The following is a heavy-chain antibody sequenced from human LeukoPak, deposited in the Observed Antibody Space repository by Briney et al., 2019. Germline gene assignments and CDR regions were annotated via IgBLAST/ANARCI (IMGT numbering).Heavy chain of an antibody. CDR1: GFTLSNHA. D-gene: IGHD1-26*01. V-gene: IGHV3-23*01. J-gene: IGHJ4*02. CDR2: ISGSGGST. Sequence: GGSLRLSYAASGFTLSNHAMIWVRQAPGKGLEWVSAISGSGGSTYYADSVKGRFTISRDNSKNTLYLQMNSLRAEDTAVYYCAKGYDGGATFCYFDYWGQGTLVTVSS. CDR3: AKGYDGGATFCYFDY.